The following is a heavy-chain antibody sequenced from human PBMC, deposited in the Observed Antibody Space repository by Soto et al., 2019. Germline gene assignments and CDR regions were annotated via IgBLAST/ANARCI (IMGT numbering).Heavy chain of an antibody. V-gene: IGHV3-30*18. CDR3: AKDRTAAPANYFDY. J-gene: IGHJ4*02. CDR2: ISYDGSDK. CDR1: GFTFSSYG. Sequence: GSLRLSCVASGFTFSSYGMHWVRQGPGKGLEWVAVISYDGSDKYYAESMKGRFTISRDNSKNTLYLQMNSLRPEDTAVYYCAKDRTAAPANYFDYWGQGTLVTVSS. D-gene: IGHD6-13*01.